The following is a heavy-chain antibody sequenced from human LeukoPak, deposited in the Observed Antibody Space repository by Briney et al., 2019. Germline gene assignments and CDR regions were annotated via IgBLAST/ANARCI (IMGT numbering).Heavy chain of an antibody. J-gene: IGHJ2*01. CDR1: GGSISGHY. CDR3: ARLLRIPVDGTSYWYFDL. CDR2: IYSSGST. V-gene: IGHV4-59*08. Sequence: KPSETLSLTCSVSGGSISGHYWSWIRQPPGMKLEWLGFIYSSGSTNYNPSLKSRVTISVDTSKNQFSLNLNSVTAADTTIYYCARLLRIPVDGTSYWYFDLWGRGTLVTVSS. D-gene: IGHD1-1*01.